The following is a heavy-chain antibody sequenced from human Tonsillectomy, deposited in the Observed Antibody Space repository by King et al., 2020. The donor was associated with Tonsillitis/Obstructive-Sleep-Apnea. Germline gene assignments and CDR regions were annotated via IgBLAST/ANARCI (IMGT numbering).Heavy chain of an antibody. Sequence: QLQEWGAGLLKPSETLSLTCAVSGGSFSGYYWSWIRQPPGKGLEWIGEINHSGSTNYNPSLKSRVTISVDTSKNQFSLKLSSVTAADTAVYYCARGACGGDCHTYYYYYYMDVWGKGTTVTVSS. CDR2: INHSGST. J-gene: IGHJ6*03. CDR3: ARGACGGDCHTYYYYYYMDV. D-gene: IGHD2-21*01. CDR1: GGSFSGYY. V-gene: IGHV4-34*01.